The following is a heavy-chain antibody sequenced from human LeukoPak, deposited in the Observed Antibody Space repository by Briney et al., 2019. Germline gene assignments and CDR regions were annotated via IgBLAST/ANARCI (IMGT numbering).Heavy chain of an antibody. CDR2: INAGNGNT. CDR3: ATYDYGDYERGPFDY. CDR1: GYAFTSYA. D-gene: IGHD4-17*01. Sequence: ASVKVSCKASGYAFTSYAMHWVRQAPGQRLEWMGWINAGNGNTKYSQKFQGRVTITRDTSASTAYMELSSLRSEDTAVYYCATYDYGDYERGPFDYWGQGTLVTVSS. J-gene: IGHJ4*02. V-gene: IGHV1-3*01.